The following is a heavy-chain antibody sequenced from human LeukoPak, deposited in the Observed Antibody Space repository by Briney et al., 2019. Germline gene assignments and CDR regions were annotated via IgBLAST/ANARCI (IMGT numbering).Heavy chain of an antibody. CDR2: ISSGGTYE. CDR1: GFTFSNYA. D-gene: IGHD3-10*01. Sequence: PGGSLRLSCAAPGFTFSNYAMHSVRQAPGKGLEWVPLISSGGTYEYYADSVKGRFTISRDNSKNTLYLQLNSLRAEDTAVYYCARDSTYYYDSGSSGPHYFDNWGQGTLVTVSS. V-gene: IGHV3-30*01. J-gene: IGHJ4*02. CDR3: ARDSTYYYDSGSSGPHYFDN.